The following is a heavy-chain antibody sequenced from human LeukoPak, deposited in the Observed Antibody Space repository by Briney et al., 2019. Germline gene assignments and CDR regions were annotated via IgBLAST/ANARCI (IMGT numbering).Heavy chain of an antibody. D-gene: IGHD1-26*01. Sequence: PGGSLRLSCAASGFTFSTYSMNWVRQAPGRGLEWVSSISSSSSYIYYADSVEGRFTISRDNAKNSLYLQMNSLRAEDTAVYYCARRVMGARDAFDIWGQGTMVTVSS. CDR2: ISSSSSYI. V-gene: IGHV3-21*01. CDR3: ARRVMGARDAFDI. CDR1: GFTFSTYS. J-gene: IGHJ3*02.